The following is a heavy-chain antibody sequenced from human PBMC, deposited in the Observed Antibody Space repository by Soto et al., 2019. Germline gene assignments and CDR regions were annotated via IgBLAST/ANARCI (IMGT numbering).Heavy chain of an antibody. CDR1: GGSISSYY. V-gene: IGHV4-4*07. J-gene: IGHJ4*02. CDR3: ERVSPGIVGATFDY. CDR2: IYTSGST. D-gene: IGHD1-26*01. Sequence: WETLSLTCTVSGGSISSYYWSWIRQPAGKGLEWIGRIYTSGSTNYNPSLKSRVTMSVDTSKNQFSLKLSSVTAADTAVYYCERVSPGIVGATFDYWGQGTLVTVSS.